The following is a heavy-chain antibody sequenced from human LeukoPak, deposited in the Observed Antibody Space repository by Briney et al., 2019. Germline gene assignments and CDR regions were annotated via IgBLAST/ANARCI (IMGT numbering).Heavy chain of an antibody. J-gene: IGHJ4*02. CDR3: AKEIEDKYCGGTQNCLFDY. Sequence: PGGSLRLSCAASGFTFSSYGMHWVRQAPGKGLEWLAFIRFDGSTKYYAGSVKGRFAISRDNSKNTPYLQMNSLRAEDTAVYYCAKEIEDKYCGGTQNCLFDYWGQGTLVTVSS. CDR2: IRFDGSTK. V-gene: IGHV3-30*02. CDR1: GFTFSSYG. D-gene: IGHD2-21*01.